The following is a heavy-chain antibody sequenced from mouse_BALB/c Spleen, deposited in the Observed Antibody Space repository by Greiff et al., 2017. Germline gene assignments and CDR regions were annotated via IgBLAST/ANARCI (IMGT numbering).Heavy chain of an antibody. Sequence: QVTLKVSGPGILQPSQTLSLTCSFSGFSLSTSGMGVSWIRQPSGKGLEWLAHIYWDDDKRYNPSLKSRLTISKDTSRNQVFLKITSVDTADTATYYCARRAEELYYRYDAYFDYWGQGTTLTVSS. CDR3: ARRAEELYYRYDAYFDY. CDR1: GFSLSTSGMG. J-gene: IGHJ2*01. D-gene: IGHD2-14*01. V-gene: IGHV8-12*01. CDR2: IYWDDDK.